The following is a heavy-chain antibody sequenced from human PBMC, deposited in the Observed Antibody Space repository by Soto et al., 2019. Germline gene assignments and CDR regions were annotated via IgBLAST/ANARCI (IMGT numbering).Heavy chain of an antibody. CDR3: AKAAVCSGGSCYSLAGFDY. J-gene: IGHJ4*02. CDR1: GFTFSSYA. Sequence: GGSLRLSCAASGFTFSSYAMSWVRQAPGKGLEWVSAISGSGGSTYYADSVKGRFTIARDNSKNTLYLQRHSLRAEDTAVYYCAKAAVCSGGSCYSLAGFDYWGQGTLVTVSS. V-gene: IGHV3-23*01. D-gene: IGHD2-15*01. CDR2: ISGSGGST.